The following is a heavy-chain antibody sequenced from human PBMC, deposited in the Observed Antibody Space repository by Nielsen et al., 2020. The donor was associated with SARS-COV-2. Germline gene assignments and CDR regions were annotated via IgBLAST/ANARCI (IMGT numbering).Heavy chain of an antibody. J-gene: IGHJ6*03. V-gene: IGHV2-70*11. CDR3: ARTQREDYSYYMDV. CDR2: INWDDDK. Sequence: SGPTLVKPTQTLTLTCTFSGLSLSTRRMCVSWIRQPPGKALEWLARINWDDDKYYSTSLKTRLTISKDTSKNQVVLTLTNMGPVDAATYYCARTQREDYSYYMDVWGKGTTVTVSS. CDR1: GLSLSTRRMC.